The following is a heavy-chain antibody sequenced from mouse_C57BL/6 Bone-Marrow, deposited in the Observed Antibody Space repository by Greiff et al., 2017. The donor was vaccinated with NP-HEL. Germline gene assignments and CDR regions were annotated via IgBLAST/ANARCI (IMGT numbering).Heavy chain of an antibody. J-gene: IGHJ3*01. Sequence: EVQVVESGGGLVQPGGSLKLSCAASGFTFSDYYMYWVRQTPEKRLEWVASISNGGGSTYYPDTVKGRFTISRDNAKNTLYLQRSRLKSEDTAMYYCARHEGDGYGGADWGQGTLVTVSA. CDR1: GFTFSDYY. CDR3: ARHEGDGYGGAD. V-gene: IGHV5-12*01. D-gene: IGHD2-3*01. CDR2: ISNGGGST.